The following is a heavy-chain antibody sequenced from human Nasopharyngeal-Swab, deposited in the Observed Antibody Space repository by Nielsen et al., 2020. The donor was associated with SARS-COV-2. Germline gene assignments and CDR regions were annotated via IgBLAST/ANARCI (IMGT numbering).Heavy chain of an antibody. D-gene: IGHD2-21*01. Sequence: GSLRLSCAVYGGSFSGYYWSWIRQPPGKGLEWIGEINHSGSTNYNPSLKSRVTISVDTSKNQFSLKLSSVTAADTAVYYCARGPLFLDYWGQGTLVTVSS. CDR1: GGSFSGYY. CDR3: ARGPLFLDY. J-gene: IGHJ4*02. CDR2: INHSGST. V-gene: IGHV4-34*01.